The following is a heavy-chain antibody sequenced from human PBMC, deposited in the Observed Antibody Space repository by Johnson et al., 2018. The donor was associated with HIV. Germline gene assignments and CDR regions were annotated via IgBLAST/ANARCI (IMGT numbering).Heavy chain of an antibody. J-gene: IGHJ3*02. Sequence: MLLVESGGGVVRPGGSLRLSCAASGFSFDDYGMSWVRQAPGRGLEWVSSINWNGGRTDYVASVKGRFTISRDNAKNSLYLQMNSLRAEDTALYHCARVTNFGVVIKVNAFDIWGQGTMVTVSS. CDR2: INWNGGRT. CDR1: GFSFDDYG. V-gene: IGHV3-20*01. CDR3: ARVTNFGVVIKVNAFDI. D-gene: IGHD3-3*01.